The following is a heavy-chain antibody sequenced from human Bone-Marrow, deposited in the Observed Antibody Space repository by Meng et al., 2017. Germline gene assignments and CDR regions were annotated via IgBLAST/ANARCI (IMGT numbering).Heavy chain of an antibody. D-gene: IGHD3-10*01. V-gene: IGHV3-23*04. J-gene: IGHJ5*02. CDR2: ISGSGCST. CDR3: ARAMVRGEFTGFDP. Sequence: VELGESGGGLLEPGGALGLSCAASGVTCSSYAMRWGRQCPGKGLEWVSAISGSGCSTCYADSVKGRFTISRDNSKNSLYLQMNSLRAEDTAVYYCARAMVRGEFTGFDPWGQGTLVTVSS. CDR1: GVTCSSYA.